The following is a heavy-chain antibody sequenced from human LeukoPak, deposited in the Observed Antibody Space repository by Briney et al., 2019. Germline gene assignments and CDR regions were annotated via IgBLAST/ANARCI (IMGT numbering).Heavy chain of an antibody. CDR3: AREIGVAARPGFYVY. D-gene: IGHD6-6*01. Sequence: SVKVSCKASGGTFSSYAISWVRQAPGQGLEWMGGIIPIFGTANYAQKFQGRVTITADESTSTAYMELSSLRSEDTAVYYCAREIGVAARPGFYVYWGQGTLVTVSS. J-gene: IGHJ4*02. CDR2: IIPIFGTA. V-gene: IGHV1-69*13. CDR1: GGTFSSYA.